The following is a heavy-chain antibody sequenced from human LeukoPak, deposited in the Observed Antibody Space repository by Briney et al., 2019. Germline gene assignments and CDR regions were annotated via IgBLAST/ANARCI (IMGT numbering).Heavy chain of an antibody. Sequence: ASVKVSCKASGYTFIGYYIHWVRQAPGQGLEWMGSVNPKSGVTDYAQNLQGRVTMTTDTSTSTVYMELRSLRSDDTAVYYCAFSSYYLQGNYYYMDVWGKGTTVTVSS. CDR3: AFSSYYLQGNYYYMDV. CDR2: VNPKSGVT. V-gene: IGHV1-2*02. CDR1: GYTFIGYY. D-gene: IGHD1-26*01. J-gene: IGHJ6*03.